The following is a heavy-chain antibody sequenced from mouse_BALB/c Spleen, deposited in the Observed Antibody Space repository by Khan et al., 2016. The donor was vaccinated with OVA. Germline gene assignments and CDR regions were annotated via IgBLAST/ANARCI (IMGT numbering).Heavy chain of an antibody. CDR2: IDPFNGGT. D-gene: IGHD3-3*01. CDR1: GYSFTSYY. V-gene: IGHV1S135*01. Sequence: VQLKQSGPELMKPGASVNISCKASGYSFTSYYIHWVKQSHGKSLEWIGYIDPFNGGTDYNQKFKGKATLTVDKSSNTAYMHLSSLTSEVSAVYYCARGTFDYWGQGTLVTVSA. CDR3: ARGTFDY. J-gene: IGHJ3*01.